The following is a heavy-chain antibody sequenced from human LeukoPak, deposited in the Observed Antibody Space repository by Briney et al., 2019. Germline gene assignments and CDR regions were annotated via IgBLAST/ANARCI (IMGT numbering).Heavy chain of an antibody. Sequence: SETRSLTCTVSGGSISSYYWSWIRQPPGKGREWIGYIYYSGSTNYNPALKSRVTISVDTSKNQFSLKLSSVTAADTAVYDCARVGSYYYDSSGYSLEYNWFDPWGQGTLVTVSS. V-gene: IGHV4-59*01. CDR1: GGSISSYY. J-gene: IGHJ5*02. CDR3: ARVGSYYYDSSGYSLEYNWFDP. CDR2: IYYSGST. D-gene: IGHD3-22*01.